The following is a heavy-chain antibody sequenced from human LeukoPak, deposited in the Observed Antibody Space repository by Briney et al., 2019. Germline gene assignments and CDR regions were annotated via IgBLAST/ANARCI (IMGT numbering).Heavy chain of an antibody. Sequence: ASVKVSCKASGYTFTSYDINWVRQATGQGLEWMGWMNPNSGNTGYAQKFQGRVTMTRNTSISTAYMELSSLRSEDTAVYYCARGGNTAPDYYYYYYMDVWGKGATVTISS. CDR2: MNPNSGNT. J-gene: IGHJ6*03. D-gene: IGHD4-23*01. V-gene: IGHV1-8*01. CDR1: GYTFTSYD. CDR3: ARGGNTAPDYYYYYYMDV.